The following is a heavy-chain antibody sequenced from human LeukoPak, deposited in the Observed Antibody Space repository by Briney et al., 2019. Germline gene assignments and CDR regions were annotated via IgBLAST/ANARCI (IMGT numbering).Heavy chain of an antibody. V-gene: IGHV1-18*01. Sequence: ASVKVSCKASGYTFTSYGISWVRQAPGQGLEGVGWISAYNGNTNYAQKLQGRVTMTTDTFTSTAYMELRSLRSDDTAVYYCARDSLTIFGVVIIAPFNYYYYYGMDVWGQGTTVTVSS. J-gene: IGHJ6*02. CDR2: ISAYNGNT. CDR3: ARDSLTIFGVVIIAPFNYYYYYGMDV. D-gene: IGHD3-3*01. CDR1: GYTFTSYG.